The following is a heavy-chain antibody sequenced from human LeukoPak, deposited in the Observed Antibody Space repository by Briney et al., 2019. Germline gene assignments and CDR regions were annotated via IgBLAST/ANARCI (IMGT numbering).Heavy chain of an antibody. CDR3: ARIGYSSTFDY. D-gene: IGHD6-13*01. CDR2: INANTGGT. J-gene: IGHJ4*02. CDR1: GYTFTGYY. V-gene: IGHV1-2*02. Sequence: ASVKVSCTASGYTFTGYYLHWVRQAPGQGLEWMGWINANTGGTNYAQKFQGKFTMTRDTSITTVYMELSRLAFDDTAVYFCARIGYSSTFDYWGQGTLVTVSS.